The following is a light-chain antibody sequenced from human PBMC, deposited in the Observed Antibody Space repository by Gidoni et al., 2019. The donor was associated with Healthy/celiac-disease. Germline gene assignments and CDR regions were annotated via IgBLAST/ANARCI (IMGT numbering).Light chain of an antibody. CDR1: QSVLYSSNNQNY. Sequence: DIVMTQSPNSLAVSLGERATINCKYSQSVLYSSNNQNYLAWYQQKPGQPPKLLIYWASTRESGVPDRFSGSGSGTDFTLTISSLQAEDVAVYYCQQYYSTPFTFGPGTKVDIK. CDR2: WAS. V-gene: IGKV4-1*01. J-gene: IGKJ3*01. CDR3: QQYYSTPFT.